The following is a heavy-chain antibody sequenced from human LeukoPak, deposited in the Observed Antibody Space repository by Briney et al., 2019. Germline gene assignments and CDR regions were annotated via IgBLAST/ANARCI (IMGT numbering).Heavy chain of an antibody. D-gene: IGHD5-24*01. CDR3: ASDHNFAFDN. Sequence: GGSLRRSCAASGFIFADYSMNWVRQPPGKGLEWISYIGIDSGNTKYADSVKGRFTISADNAKNSLYLQMNSLRVEDTAVSYCASDHNFAFDNWGQGTLVTVSS. CDR1: GFIFADYS. CDR2: IGIDSGNT. V-gene: IGHV3-11*06. J-gene: IGHJ4*02.